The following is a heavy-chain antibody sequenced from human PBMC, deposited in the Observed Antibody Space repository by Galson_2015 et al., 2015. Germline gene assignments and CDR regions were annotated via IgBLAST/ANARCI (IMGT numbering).Heavy chain of an antibody. J-gene: IGHJ3*02. Sequence: SPILSDRASGDTPSSYAMSRFPPARGEGLGWVSAISGSGGSTYYADSVRGRFTIATDNSKNTLYLQMNSLRAEDTAVYYCAKDRRDSSGWYDAFDIWGQGTMVTVSS. CDR3: AKDRRDSSGWYDAFDI. D-gene: IGHD6-19*01. CDR2: ISGSGGST. CDR1: GDTPSSYA. V-gene: IGHV3-23*01.